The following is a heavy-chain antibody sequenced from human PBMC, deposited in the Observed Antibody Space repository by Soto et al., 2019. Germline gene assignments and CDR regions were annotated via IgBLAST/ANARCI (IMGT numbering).Heavy chain of an antibody. J-gene: IGHJ3*02. CDR1: GASISSGDYY. CDR2: SNYGGSA. D-gene: IGHD2-8*02. V-gene: IGHV4-30-4*01. Sequence: QVQLQESGPGLVKPSQTLSLTCTVSGASISSGDYYWTWIRQPPGKGLEWFGYSNYGGSAYYNPSLNSRITISVDTSKNQFSLRLSSVTAADTAVYYCARAVTVAFDIWGQGTMVTVSS. CDR3: ARAVTVAFDI.